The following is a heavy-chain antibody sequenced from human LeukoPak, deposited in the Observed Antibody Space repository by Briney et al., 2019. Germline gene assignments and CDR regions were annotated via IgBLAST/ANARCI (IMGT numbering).Heavy chain of an antibody. CDR1: GFTFSSYG. J-gene: IGHJ5*02. CDR3: AKEGEGNWFDP. V-gene: IGHV3-30*18. CDR2: ISYDGSNK. D-gene: IGHD2-21*01. Sequence: GGSLRLSCAAPGFTFSSYGMHWVRQAPGKGLEWVAVISYDGSNKYYADSVKGRFTISRDNSKNTLYLQMNSLRAEDTAVYYCAKEGEGNWFDPWGQGTLVTVSS.